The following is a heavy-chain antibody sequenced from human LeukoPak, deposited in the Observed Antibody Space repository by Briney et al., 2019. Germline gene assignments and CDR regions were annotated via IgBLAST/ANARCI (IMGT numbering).Heavy chain of an antibody. CDR2: INPSTGGT. J-gene: IGHJ4*02. CDR1: GYTFTAYY. D-gene: IGHD2-2*01. V-gene: IGHV1-2*02. Sequence: ASLKVSCKASGYTFTAYYLHWVRQAPGQGLEWMGWINPSTGGTNYAQKFQGRVTVTRDTSINTAYMELSSLRSDDTAVYYCARDRSAIVDYWGQGTLVTVSS. CDR3: ARDRSAIVDY.